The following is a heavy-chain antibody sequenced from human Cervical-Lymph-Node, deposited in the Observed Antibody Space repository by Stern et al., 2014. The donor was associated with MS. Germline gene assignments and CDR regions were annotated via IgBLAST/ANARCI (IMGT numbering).Heavy chain of an antibody. CDR2: IYPYDPDT. J-gene: IGHJ4*02. Sequence: VQLVESGAEVKKPGESLKISCKLSGYSFTIYYIAWVGQMPGTGLDWMGVIYPYDPDTTYSRSFQGKVTISADKSITTAYLQWSSLRASDTAMYYCARHVQGFDYWGQGTLVTVSS. V-gene: IGHV5-51*01. CDR1: GYSFTIYY. CDR3: ARHVQGFDY.